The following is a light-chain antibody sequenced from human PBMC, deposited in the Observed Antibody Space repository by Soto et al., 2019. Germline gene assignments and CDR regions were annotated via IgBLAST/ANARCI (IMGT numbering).Light chain of an antibody. CDR2: EAT. J-gene: IGLJ1*01. CDR3: CSHAGRTTFYV. CDR1: SADVETYNF. Sequence: QSVLTQPASVSGSPGQSITISCTGISADVETYNFVSWYQQHPGKVPKLMIFEATKRPSGVSHRFSGSRSGNTASLTISGLQAEDEADYYCCSHAGRTTFYVFGTGTKVTVL. V-gene: IGLV2-23*01.